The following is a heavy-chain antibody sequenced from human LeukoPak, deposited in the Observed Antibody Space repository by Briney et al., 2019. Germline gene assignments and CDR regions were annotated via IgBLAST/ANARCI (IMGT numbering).Heavy chain of an antibody. V-gene: IGHV3-30*03. CDR2: ISYDGSNK. D-gene: IGHD1-26*01. Sequence: PGGSLRLSCAASGFTFSSYGMHWVRQAPGKGLEWVAVISYDGSNKYYADSVKGRFTISRDNSKNTLYLQMNSLRAEDTAVYYCARRHRSYYVDYWGQGTLVTVSS. CDR1: GFTFSSYG. J-gene: IGHJ4*02. CDR3: ARRHRSYYVDY.